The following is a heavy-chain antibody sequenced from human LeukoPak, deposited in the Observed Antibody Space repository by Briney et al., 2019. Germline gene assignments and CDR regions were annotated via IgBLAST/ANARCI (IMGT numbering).Heavy chain of an antibody. D-gene: IGHD3-22*01. Sequence: SETLSLTCTVSGGSISSYYWSWIRQPPGKGLEWIGYIYYSGSTNYNPSLKSRVTISVDTSKNQFSLKLSSVTAADTAVYYCARDRGYYYDSSGYYPHAFDIWGQGTMVTVSS. CDR3: ARDRGYYYDSSGYYPHAFDI. CDR2: IYYSGST. CDR1: GGSISSYY. J-gene: IGHJ3*02. V-gene: IGHV4-59*01.